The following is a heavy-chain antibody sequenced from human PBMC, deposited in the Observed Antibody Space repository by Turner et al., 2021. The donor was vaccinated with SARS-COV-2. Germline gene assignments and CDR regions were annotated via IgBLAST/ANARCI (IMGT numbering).Heavy chain of an antibody. CDR2: IDWEDEK. D-gene: IGHD6-13*01. V-gene: IGHV2-70*11. CDR3: ARNSIPAAGKSLDY. J-gene: IGHJ4*02. CDR1: GFSLNTSGMC. Sequence: VTLRESGPALVKPTQTLTLTCTFSGFSLNTSGMCVTWIRQPPGKALEWLARIDWEDEKYYSTSQKNRLTISKETSKNQVVLTMTNREPVDTAAVYCARNSIPAAGKSLDYWGQGTLVTVSS.